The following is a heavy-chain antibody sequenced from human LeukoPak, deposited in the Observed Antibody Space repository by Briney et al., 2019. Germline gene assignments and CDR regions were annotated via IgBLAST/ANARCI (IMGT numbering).Heavy chain of an antibody. V-gene: IGHV3-48*03. CDR1: GFTFSSYE. J-gene: IGHJ4*02. CDR2: ISSSGSTI. D-gene: IGHD4-17*01. Sequence: GGSLRLSCAASGFTFSSYEMNWIRRAPRKGLEWVSYISSSGSTIYYADSVKGRFTISRDNAKNSLYLQMNSLRAEDTAVYYCASHDYGDYAYYFDYWGQGTLVTVSS. CDR3: ASHDYGDYAYYFDY.